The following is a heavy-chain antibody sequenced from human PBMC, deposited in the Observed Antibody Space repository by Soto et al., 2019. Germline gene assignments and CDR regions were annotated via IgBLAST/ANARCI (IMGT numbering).Heavy chain of an antibody. CDR2: ISSSSSYI. V-gene: IGHV3-21*01. CDR1: GFTFSSYS. J-gene: IGHJ6*02. Sequence: GGSLRLSCAASGFTFSSYSMNWVRQAPGKGLEWVSSISSSSSYIYYADSVKGRFTISRDNAKNSLYLQMNSLRAEDTAVYYCARDQRRNDFWSGYSYYGMDVWGQGTTATVSS. D-gene: IGHD3-3*01. CDR3: ARDQRRNDFWSGYSYYGMDV.